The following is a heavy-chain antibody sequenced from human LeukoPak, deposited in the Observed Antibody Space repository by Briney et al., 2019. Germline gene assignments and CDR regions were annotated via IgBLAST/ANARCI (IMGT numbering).Heavy chain of an antibody. J-gene: IGHJ6*03. CDR1: GFTFSSYW. Sequence: PGGSLRLSCAASGFTFSSYWMHWVRQAPGKGLEWVSSISSSSSYIYYADSVKGRFTISRDNAKNSLYLQMNSLRAEDTAVYYCARARPDYHDSIAAARNAKYYYYMDVWGKGTTVTISS. D-gene: IGHD6-13*01. CDR2: ISSSSSYI. CDR3: ARARPDYHDSIAAARNAKYYYYMDV. V-gene: IGHV3-21*01.